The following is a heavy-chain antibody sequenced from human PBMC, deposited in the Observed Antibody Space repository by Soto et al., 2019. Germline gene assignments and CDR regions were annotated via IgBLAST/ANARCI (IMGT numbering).Heavy chain of an antibody. D-gene: IGHD1-20*01. CDR1: GYTFTSYD. J-gene: IGHJ4*02. Sequence: GASVKVSCKASGYTFTSYDINWVRQASGQGLEWMGWMNPNSGNTGYAQKFQGRVTMTRNTSISTAYMELSSLRSEDTAVYYCARDGHSWNDLDYWGQGTLVTVSS. CDR3: ARDGHSWNDLDY. V-gene: IGHV1-8*01. CDR2: MNPNSGNT.